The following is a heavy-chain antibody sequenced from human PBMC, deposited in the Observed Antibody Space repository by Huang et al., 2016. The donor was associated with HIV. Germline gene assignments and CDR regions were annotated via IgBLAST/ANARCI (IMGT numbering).Heavy chain of an antibody. V-gene: IGHV1-24*01. Sequence: QVQLVQSGAEVKKPGASVKVSCKVSGYTPTELSIHWVRQAPGKGREWMGGFAPEHGETIYAQNCQGRVTMTEDTSTDTAYMELHSLGAEDTAVYYCAAGYDTYYDIWGQGTMVIASS. CDR1: GYTPTELS. J-gene: IGHJ3*02. CDR3: AAGYDTYYDI. CDR2: FAPEHGET. D-gene: IGHD2-21*01.